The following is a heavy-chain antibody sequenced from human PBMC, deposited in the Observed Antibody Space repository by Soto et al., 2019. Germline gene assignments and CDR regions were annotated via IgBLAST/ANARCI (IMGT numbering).Heavy chain of an antibody. CDR2: ISSGSSYI. J-gene: IGHJ3*02. Sequence: EVLLVESGGGLVKPGGSLRLSCAASGFTFSSYSMNWVRQAPGKGLEWVSSISSGSSYIFYADSVKGRFTISRDNAKNKLFLQMDSLRAEDTAVYYCAKNYYYDSPGYAFDIWGQGTMVTVSS. V-gene: IGHV3-21*01. D-gene: IGHD3-22*01. CDR1: GFTFSSYS. CDR3: AKNYYYDSPGYAFDI.